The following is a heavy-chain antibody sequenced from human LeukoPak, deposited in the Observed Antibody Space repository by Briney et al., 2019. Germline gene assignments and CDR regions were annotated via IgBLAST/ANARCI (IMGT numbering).Heavy chain of an antibody. V-gene: IGHV3-20*04. CDR3: AKTLVREAFDY. Sequence: AGGSLRLSCAASGFTFDDYGMSWVRQGPGKGLEWVSGINWNGGRTGYADSVKGRFTISRDNAKNSLYLQMNSLRAEDTAVYYCAKTLVREAFDYWGQGTLVTVSS. J-gene: IGHJ4*02. CDR2: INWNGGRT. D-gene: IGHD6-13*01. CDR1: GFTFDDYG.